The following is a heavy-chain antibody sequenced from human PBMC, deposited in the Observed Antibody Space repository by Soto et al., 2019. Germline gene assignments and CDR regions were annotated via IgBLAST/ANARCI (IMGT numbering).Heavy chain of an antibody. CDR1: GFTFSSYG. CDR3: AKFGGSAMGDAFDI. D-gene: IGHD3-10*01. Sequence: GGSLRLSCAASGFTFSSYGMHWVRQAPGKGLEWVAVISYDGSNKYYADSVKGRFTISRDNSKNTLYLQMNSLRAEDTAVYYCAKFGGSAMGDAFDIWGQGTMVTVSS. CDR2: ISYDGSNK. J-gene: IGHJ3*02. V-gene: IGHV3-30*18.